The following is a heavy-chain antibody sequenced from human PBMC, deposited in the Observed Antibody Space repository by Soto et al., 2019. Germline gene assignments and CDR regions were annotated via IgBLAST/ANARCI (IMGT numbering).Heavy chain of an antibody. Sequence: QVQLVQSGAEVKKPGSSVKVSCKASGGTFSSYAISWVRQAPGQGLEWMGGIIPIFGTANYAQKFQGRVTITADESTSTAYMELSSLRSEDTAVYYCAGSFYCSSTSCGVGDYWGQGTLVTVSS. D-gene: IGHD2-2*01. CDR1: GGTFSSYA. CDR3: AGSFYCSSTSCGVGDY. V-gene: IGHV1-69*01. CDR2: IIPIFGTA. J-gene: IGHJ4*02.